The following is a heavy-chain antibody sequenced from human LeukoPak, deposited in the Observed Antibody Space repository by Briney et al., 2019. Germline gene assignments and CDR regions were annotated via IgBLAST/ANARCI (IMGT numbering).Heavy chain of an antibody. D-gene: IGHD1-26*01. CDR2: IYHSGST. CDR3: ARVGVGGPYYYMDV. CDR1: GGSISSSSYY. J-gene: IGHJ6*03. Sequence: PPETLSLTCTVSGGSISSSSYYWGWIRQAPGKGLEWIGSIYHSGSTHYNPSLKSRVTISVDTSKNQFSLNLSSVTAADTAVYYCARVGVGGPYYYMDVWGKGTTVTVSS. V-gene: IGHV4-39*01.